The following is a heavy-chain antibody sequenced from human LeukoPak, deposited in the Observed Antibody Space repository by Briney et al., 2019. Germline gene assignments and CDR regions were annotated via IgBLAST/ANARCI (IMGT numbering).Heavy chain of an antibody. CDR2: INHSGGT. V-gene: IGHV4-34*01. D-gene: IGHD3-22*01. CDR3: ARGVHYYDSSGTNWFDP. J-gene: IGHJ5*02. CDR1: GGSFSGYY. Sequence: SETLSLTCAVYGGSFSGYYWSWIRQPPGKGLEWIGEINHSGGTNYNTSLKSRVTISVDTSKNQFSLKLSSVTAADTAVYYCARGVHYYDSSGTNWFDPWGQGTLVTVSS.